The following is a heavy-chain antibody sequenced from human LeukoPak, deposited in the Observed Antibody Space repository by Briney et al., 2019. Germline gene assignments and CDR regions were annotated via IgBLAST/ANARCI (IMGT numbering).Heavy chain of an antibody. Sequence: GESLKTSCKGSGYRFTSYWIGWVRQMPGKGLEWMGIIYPGDSDTRYSPSFQGQVTISADKSISTAYLQWSSLKASDTAMYYCAIFDFLFGEIDNWFDPWGQGTQVTVSS. CDR3: AIFDFLFGEIDNWFDP. D-gene: IGHD3-16*01. J-gene: IGHJ5*02. CDR2: IYPGDSDT. V-gene: IGHV5-51*01. CDR1: GYRFTSYW.